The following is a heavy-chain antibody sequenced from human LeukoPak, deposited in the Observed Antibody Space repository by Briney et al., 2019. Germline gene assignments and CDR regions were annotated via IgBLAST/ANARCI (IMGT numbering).Heavy chain of an antibody. D-gene: IGHD3-22*01. CDR1: GYTFSSYG. J-gene: IGHJ3*02. CDR2: ISAYNGDT. CDR3: ARPLPYYYDSSGRYAFDI. V-gene: IGHV1-18*01. Sequence: ASVKVSCKASGYTFSSYGISWLRPAPGQGLERMGWISAYNGDTNSAQKLQGRVTMTTDTSTSTAYMEPRSLRSDDTAVYYCARPLPYYYDSSGRYAFDIWGQGTMVTVSS.